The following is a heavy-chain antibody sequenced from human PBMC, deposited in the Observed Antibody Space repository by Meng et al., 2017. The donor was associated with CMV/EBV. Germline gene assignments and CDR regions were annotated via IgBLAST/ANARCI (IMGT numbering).Heavy chain of an antibody. CDR1: GGSFSGYY. CDR3: ARVRRNYPPIYNWFDP. D-gene: IGHD4-11*01. CDR2: INHSGST. J-gene: IGHJ5*02. V-gene: IGHV4-34*01. Sequence: SETLSLTCAVYGGSFSGYYWSWIRQPPGKGLEWIGEINHSGSTNYNPSLKSRVTISVDTSKNQFSLKLSSVTAADTAVYHCARVRRNYPPIYNWFDPWGQGTLVTVSS.